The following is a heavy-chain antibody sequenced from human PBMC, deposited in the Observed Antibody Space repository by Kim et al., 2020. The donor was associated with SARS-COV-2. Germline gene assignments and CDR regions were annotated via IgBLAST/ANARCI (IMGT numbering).Heavy chain of an antibody. J-gene: IGHJ3*02. D-gene: IGHD2-2*01. CDR2: ISGSGGST. CDR1: GFTFSSYA. V-gene: IGHV3-23*01. CDR3: AKGDTYQLIPRGYAFDI. Sequence: GGSLRLSCAASGFTFSSYAMSWVRQAPGKGLEWVSAISGSGGSTYYADSVKGRFTISRDNFKNTLYLQMNSLRAEDTAVYYCAKGDTYQLIPRGYAFDIWGQGTMVTVSS.